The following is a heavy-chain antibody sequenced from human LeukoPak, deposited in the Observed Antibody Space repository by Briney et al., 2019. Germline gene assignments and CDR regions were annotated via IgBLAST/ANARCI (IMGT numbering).Heavy chain of an antibody. D-gene: IGHD4-11*01. CDR2: IKSKTDGGTT. CDR1: GLTFSNAW. CDR3: AKGMTISTRVLDI. Sequence: GGSLRLSCAASGLTFSNAWMSWVRQAPGKGLEWVGRIKSKTDGGTTDYAAPVKGRFTISRDNFKNTLSLQMSSLRAEDTAIYYCAKGMTISTRVLDIWGQGTMVTVSS. V-gene: IGHV3-15*01. J-gene: IGHJ3*02.